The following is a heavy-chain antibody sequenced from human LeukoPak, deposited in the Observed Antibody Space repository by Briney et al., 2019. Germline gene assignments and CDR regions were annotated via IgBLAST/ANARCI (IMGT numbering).Heavy chain of an antibody. V-gene: IGHV3-48*02. CDR2: ISGTSSTV. Sequence: GGSLRLSCAASGFTFSSYSMNWVRQAPGKGLEWVSYISGTSSTVYYTDSVKGRFTISRDNAKNSLYLQMNSLRDEDTAVYYCAKRFCTSAGCSFFDSWGPGTLVTVSS. CDR3: AKRFCTSAGCSFFDS. CDR1: GFTFSSYS. D-gene: IGHD2-2*01. J-gene: IGHJ4*02.